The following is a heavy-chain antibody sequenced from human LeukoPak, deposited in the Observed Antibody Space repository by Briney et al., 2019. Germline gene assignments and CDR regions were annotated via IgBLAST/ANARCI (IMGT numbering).Heavy chain of an antibody. CDR2: ISGSGGST. D-gene: IGHD3-10*01. V-gene: IGHV3-23*01. CDR1: GFTFSSYA. CDR3: ARGQYYLWFGELVGAFDI. Sequence: GGSLRLSCAASGFTFSSYAMSWVRQAPGKGLEWVSAISGSGGSTYYADSVKGRFTISRDNSKNTLYLQMNSLRAEDTAVYYCARGQYYLWFGELVGAFDIWGQGTMVTVSS. J-gene: IGHJ3*02.